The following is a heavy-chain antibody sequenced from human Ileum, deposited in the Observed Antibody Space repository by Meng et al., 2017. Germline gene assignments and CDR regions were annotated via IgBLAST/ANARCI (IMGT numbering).Heavy chain of an antibody. D-gene: IGHD3-16*01. CDR1: RYTFTNYD. Sequence: QVQLVQSGSELRKPGASGKVSCKASRYTFTNYDINWVRQAPGQGLEWMGWINTNTGNPTYAQGFTGRFVFSLDTSVNTAHLQISTLTAEDTAVYYCATSGGGLDYWGQGALVTVSS. CDR2: INTNTGNP. J-gene: IGHJ4*02. V-gene: IGHV7-4-1*02. CDR3: ATSGGGLDY.